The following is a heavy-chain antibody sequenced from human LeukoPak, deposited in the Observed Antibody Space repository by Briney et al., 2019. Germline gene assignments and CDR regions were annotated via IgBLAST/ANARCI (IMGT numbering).Heavy chain of an antibody. Sequence: GGSLRLSCAASGFTFSSYWMHWVRQVPGKGLVWVSRITSDGGDTIYADSVKGRFTISRDNAKNTLYLQMNSLRAEDTALYYCSRDRRTWFDPWGQGTLVTVSS. CDR3: SRDRRTWFDP. J-gene: IGHJ5*02. CDR2: ITSDGGDT. CDR1: GFTFSSYW. V-gene: IGHV3-74*01.